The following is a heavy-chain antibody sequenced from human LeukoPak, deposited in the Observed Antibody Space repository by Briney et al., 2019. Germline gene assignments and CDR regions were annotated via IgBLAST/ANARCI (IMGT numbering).Heavy chain of an antibody. CDR3: ARGPPNWGYDY. J-gene: IGHJ4*02. V-gene: IGHV1-8*01. Sequence: ASVKVSCKASGYTFTSYDFNWVRQATGQRPEWMGWMSPNSGDTGYAQKFQDRVTMTRNTPISTAYMELSSLRSDDTAVYYCARGPPNWGYDYWGPGTLVTVSS. CDR2: MSPNSGDT. D-gene: IGHD7-27*01. CDR1: GYTFTSYD.